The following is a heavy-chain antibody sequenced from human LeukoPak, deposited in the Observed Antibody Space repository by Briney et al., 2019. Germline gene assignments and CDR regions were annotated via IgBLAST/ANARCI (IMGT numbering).Heavy chain of an antibody. CDR1: GFTFSSYE. V-gene: IGHV3-21*01. Sequence: GGSLRLSCAASGFTFSSYEMNWVRQAPGKGLEWVSSISSSSSYMYYADSVKGRFTISRDNAKNSLYLQMNSLRAEDTAVYYCARDIDNYGDYIPYWGQGTPVTVSS. CDR2: ISSSSSYM. J-gene: IGHJ4*02. CDR3: ARDIDNYGDYIPY. D-gene: IGHD4-17*01.